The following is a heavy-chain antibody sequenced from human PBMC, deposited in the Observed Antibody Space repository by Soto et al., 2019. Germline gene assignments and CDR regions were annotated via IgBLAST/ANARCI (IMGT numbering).Heavy chain of an antibody. CDR2: IIPRSATS. CDR1: GDTFSTYT. V-gene: IGHV1-69*12. Sequence: QVQLMQSGAEVKKPGSSVKVSCKASGDTFSTYTITWMRQAPGQGLEWMGGIIPRSATSNYAQKFQGRVTSTADESTNTAYMELSSLRSEDTAVYYCAREGLVLVPPTVNSDYYYYAMDVWGQGTTVTVSS. J-gene: IGHJ6*02. CDR3: AREGLVLVPPTVNSDYYYYAMDV. D-gene: IGHD2-2*01.